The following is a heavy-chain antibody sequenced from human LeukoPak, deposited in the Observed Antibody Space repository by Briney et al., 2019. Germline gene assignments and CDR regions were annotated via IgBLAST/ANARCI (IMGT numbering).Heavy chain of an antibody. J-gene: IGHJ5*02. CDR2: ISAYNGNT. CDR3: ARKVASNWNYDVWFDP. Sequence: ASVKVSCKASGYTFTSYGISWVRQAPGQGLEWMGWISAYNGNTHYAQKLQGRVTMTTDTSTSTAYMELRSLRSDDTAVYYCARKVASNWNYDVWFDPWGQGTLVTVSS. CDR1: GYTFTSYG. V-gene: IGHV1-18*01. D-gene: IGHD1-7*01.